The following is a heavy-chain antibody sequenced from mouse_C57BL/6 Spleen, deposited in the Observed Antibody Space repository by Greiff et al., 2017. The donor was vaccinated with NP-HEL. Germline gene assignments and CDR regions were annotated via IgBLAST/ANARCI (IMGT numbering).Heavy chain of an antibody. J-gene: IGHJ4*01. CDR2: IDPSDSYT. V-gene: IGHV1-59*01. CDR1: GYTFTSYW. D-gene: IGHD1-1*01. Sequence: QVQLQQPGAELVRPGTSVKLSCKASGYTFTSYWMHWVKQRPGQGLEWIGVIDPSDSYTNYNQKFKGKATLTVDTSSSTAYMQLSSLTSEDSAVYYCARKGVYYGSSPLYYAMDYWGQGTSVTVSS. CDR3: ARKGVYYGSSPLYYAMDY.